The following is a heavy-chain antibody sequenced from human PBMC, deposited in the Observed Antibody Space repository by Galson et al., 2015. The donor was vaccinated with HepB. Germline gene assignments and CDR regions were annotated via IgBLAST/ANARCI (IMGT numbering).Heavy chain of an antibody. J-gene: IGHJ4*02. CDR1: GGSFSGYY. CDR2: INHSGST. V-gene: IGHV4-34*01. CDR3: ARGSTFDY. Sequence: TLSLTCAVYGGSFSGYYWSWIRQPPGKGLEWIGEINHSGSTNYNPSLKSRVTISVDTSKNQFSLKLSSVTAADTAVYYCARGSTFDYWGQGTLVTVSS. D-gene: IGHD2-2*01.